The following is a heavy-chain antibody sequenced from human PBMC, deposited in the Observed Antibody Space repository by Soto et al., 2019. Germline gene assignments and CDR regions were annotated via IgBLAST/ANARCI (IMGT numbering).Heavy chain of an antibody. D-gene: IGHD6-6*01. CDR1: GFTFSSYW. Sequence: GGSLRLSCAASGFTFSSYWMSWVRQAPGKGLEWVANIKQDGSEKYYVDSVKGRFTITRDNAKNSLYLQMNSLRAEDTAVYYCATSAARLYYYYGMDVWGQGTTVTVSS. CDR3: ATSAARLYYYYGMDV. CDR2: IKQDGSEK. V-gene: IGHV3-7*05. J-gene: IGHJ6*02.